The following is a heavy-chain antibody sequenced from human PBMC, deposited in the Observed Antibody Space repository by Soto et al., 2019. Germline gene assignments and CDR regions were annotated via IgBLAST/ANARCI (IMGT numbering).Heavy chain of an antibody. Sequence: QVTLKESGPVLVKPTEPLTLTCTVSGFSLSNARMGVSWIRQPPGKALEWLAHIFSNDEKSYSTSLKSRLTISKDTSKSQVVLTMTNMDPVDTATYYCARIIERGLLRYFDWRYYFDYWGQGTLVTVSS. CDR2: IFSNDEK. CDR1: GFSLSNARMG. J-gene: IGHJ4*02. CDR3: ARIIERGLLRYFDWRYYFDY. V-gene: IGHV2-26*01. D-gene: IGHD3-9*01.